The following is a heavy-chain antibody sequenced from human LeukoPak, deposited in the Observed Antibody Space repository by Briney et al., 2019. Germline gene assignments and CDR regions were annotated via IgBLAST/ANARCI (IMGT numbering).Heavy chain of an antibody. CDR1: GGSISSGDYY. Sequence: KPSETLSLTCTVSGGSISSGDYYWSWIRQPPGKGLEWIGYIYYSGSTYYNPSLKSRVTISVDTSKNQFSLKLSSVTAADTAVYYCARDSGRYGDYDVLGYWGRGTLVTVSS. V-gene: IGHV4-30-4*01. J-gene: IGHJ4*02. D-gene: IGHD4-17*01. CDR2: IYYSGST. CDR3: ARDSGRYGDYDVLGY.